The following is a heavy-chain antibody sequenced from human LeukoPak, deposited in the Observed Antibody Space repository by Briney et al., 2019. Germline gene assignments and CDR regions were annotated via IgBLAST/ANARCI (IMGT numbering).Heavy chain of an antibody. CDR1: GYTFTSYY. CDR3: ARVGGTVVTAYYFDY. Sequence: ASVKVSCKASGYTFTSYYMHWVRQAPGQGLEWMGIIDPSGGSTSYAQKFQGRVTMTRDTSTSTVYMELSSLRSEDTAVYYCARVGGTVVTAYYFDYWGQGTLVTVSS. CDR2: IDPSGGST. J-gene: IGHJ4*02. V-gene: IGHV1-46*01. D-gene: IGHD3-22*01.